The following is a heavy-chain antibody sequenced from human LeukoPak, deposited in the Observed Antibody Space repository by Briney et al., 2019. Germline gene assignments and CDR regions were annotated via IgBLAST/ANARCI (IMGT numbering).Heavy chain of an antibody. CDR1: GFTFSSYA. CDR2: ISGSDGST. Sequence: GGSLRLSCAASGFTFSSYAMTWVRQAPGKGLEWVSSISGSDGSTYYADSVKGRFTISRDNSKNTLYLQMNSLRAEDTAVYYCAYMRGLYNGIDYWGQGTLVTVSS. J-gene: IGHJ4*02. D-gene: IGHD5-24*01. V-gene: IGHV3-23*01. CDR3: AYMRGLYNGIDY.